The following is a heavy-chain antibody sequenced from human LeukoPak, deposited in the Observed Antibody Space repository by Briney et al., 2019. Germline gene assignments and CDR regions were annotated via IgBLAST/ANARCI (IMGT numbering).Heavy chain of an antibody. J-gene: IGHJ4*02. CDR2: IYPGDSHA. V-gene: IGHV5-51*01. CDR1: GYNFSRYW. CDR3: ARRGADTFIIDS. D-gene: IGHD5-18*01. Sequence: GESLKISCKGSGYNFSRYWIGWVRQMPGRGLEGVGVIYPGDSHAIYSPSFQGQVTLSADKSISTAYLQWSGLTTSDTAMYYCARRGADTFIIDSWGQGTLVTVSS.